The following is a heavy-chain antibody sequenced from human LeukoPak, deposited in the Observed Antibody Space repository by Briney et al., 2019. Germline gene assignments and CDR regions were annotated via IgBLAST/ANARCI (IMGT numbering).Heavy chain of an antibody. J-gene: IGHJ4*02. CDR2: INPNSGVT. CDR1: GYTFTAYY. D-gene: IGHD1-26*01. CDR3: ARDPRGTYYSDY. Sequence: ASVKVSCKTSGYTFTAYYIHWVRQATGQGLEWMGWINPNSGVTKNAQKFDRVTMTRDTSISTAYLELGSLRSDDTAVYYCARDPRGTYYSDYWGQGSLVTVSS. V-gene: IGHV1-2*02.